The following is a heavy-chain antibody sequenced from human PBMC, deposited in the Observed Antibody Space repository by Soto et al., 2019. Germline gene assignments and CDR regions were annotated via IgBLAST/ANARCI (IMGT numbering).Heavy chain of an antibody. Sequence: PSETLSLTCAVSGDSISSGGYSWSWIRQPPGKGLEWIGYIYHSGSTYYNPSLKSRVTISVDRSKNQFSLKLSSVTAADTAVYFCARVNRRIPVVPAAMGVWFEPWGQGNLVTVSS. CDR2: IYHSGST. CDR3: ARVNRRIPVVPAAMGVWFEP. CDR1: GDSISSGGYS. J-gene: IGHJ5*02. D-gene: IGHD2-2*01. V-gene: IGHV4-30-2*01.